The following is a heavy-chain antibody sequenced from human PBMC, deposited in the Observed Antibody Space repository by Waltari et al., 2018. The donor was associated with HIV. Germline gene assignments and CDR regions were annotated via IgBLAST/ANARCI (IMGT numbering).Heavy chain of an antibody. V-gene: IGHV3-23*01. CDR2: ISGSGGST. CDR3: AKAPYNWNDVWFDT. CDR1: GFTFSSCA. D-gene: IGHD1-20*01. J-gene: IGHJ5*02. Sequence: ELQLLESGGGLVQPGGSLRLSCATSGFTFSSCAMSWVRQAPGKGLEWVSTISGSGGSTYYADSVKGRFTISRDNSKNTLYLQMNSLRAEDTAVYYCAKAPYNWNDVWFDTCGQGTLVTVSS.